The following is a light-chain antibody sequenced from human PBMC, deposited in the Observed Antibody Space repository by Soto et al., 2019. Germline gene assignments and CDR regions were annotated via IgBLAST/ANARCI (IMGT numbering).Light chain of an antibody. V-gene: IGKV3-15*01. CDR1: QSVASN. CDR3: QQYHNWPPQYT. J-gene: IGKJ2*01. CDR2: GAF. Sequence: EIVMTQSPASLSVSPGDGATLSCRASQSVASNVAWYQQKPGQGPRLLIHGAFTRAVGVPARFSGSGSGTDFTLTINSLKSEDFAVYFCQQYHNWPPQYTFGQGTKLQIK.